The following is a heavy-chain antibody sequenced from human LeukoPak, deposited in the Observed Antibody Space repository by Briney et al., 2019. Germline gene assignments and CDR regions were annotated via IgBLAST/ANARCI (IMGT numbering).Heavy chain of an antibody. J-gene: IGHJ4*02. CDR3: ARDSSDGGTSSYRQSDY. Sequence: PGGSLRLSCAASGFTFSSYAMSWVRQAPGKGLEWVSAISGSGGSTYYADSVRGRFTISRDNANNSLYLQMNNLSAEDTAVYYCARDSSDGGTSSYRQSDYWGQGTLVTVSS. CDR2: ISGSGGST. D-gene: IGHD3-16*02. V-gene: IGHV3-23*01. CDR1: GFTFSSYA.